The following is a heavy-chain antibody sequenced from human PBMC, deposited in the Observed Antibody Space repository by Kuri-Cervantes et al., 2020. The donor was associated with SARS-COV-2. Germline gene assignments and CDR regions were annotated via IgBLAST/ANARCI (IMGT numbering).Heavy chain of an antibody. J-gene: IGHJ6*03. D-gene: IGHD5-24*01. CDR1: GYTFSSYG. CDR3: ALMAGYYYYYYMDV. Sequence: ASVKVSCKASGYTFSSYGISWVRQAPGQGLEWMGWISSYNGKTGYAPRFQDRITMTTDTSTSTAYMELSRLRSDDTAVYYCALMAGYYYYYYMDVWGRGTTVTVSS. V-gene: IGHV1-18*04. CDR2: ISSYNGKT.